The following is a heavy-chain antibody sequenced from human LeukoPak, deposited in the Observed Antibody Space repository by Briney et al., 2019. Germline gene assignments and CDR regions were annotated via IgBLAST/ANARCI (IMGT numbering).Heavy chain of an antibody. CDR3: AREYGSGSYFPYFDY. CDR1: GGTFSSYA. Sequence: GASVKVSCKASGGTFSSYAISWVRQAPGQGLEWMGGIIPIFGTANYAQKFQGRVTITADESTSTAYMELSSLRSEDTAVYYCAREYGSGSYFPYFDYWGQGTLVTVSS. CDR2: IIPIFGTA. V-gene: IGHV1-69*13. D-gene: IGHD3-10*01. J-gene: IGHJ4*02.